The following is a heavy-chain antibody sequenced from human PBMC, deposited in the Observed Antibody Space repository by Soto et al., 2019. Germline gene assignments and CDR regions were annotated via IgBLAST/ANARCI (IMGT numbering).Heavy chain of an antibody. D-gene: IGHD5-18*01. CDR2: IHNSGTT. V-gene: IGHV4-61*01. CDR1: GGSFNSDNYY. CDR3: ERDIRGFSRALDY. Sequence: XETLDLTCNVSGGSFNSDNYYWTGVRQPPGKGLEWIGNIHNSGTTNYNPSLQNRVTISIDTSKNQYSLKLTSVTAADAALYYCERDIRGFSRALDYWGRGTPVTVSS. J-gene: IGHJ4*02.